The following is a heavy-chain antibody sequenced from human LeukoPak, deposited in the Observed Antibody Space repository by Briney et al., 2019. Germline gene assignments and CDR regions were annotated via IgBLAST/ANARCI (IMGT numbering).Heavy chain of an antibody. CDR2: ISGSGGGT. J-gene: IGHJ4*02. Sequence: PGGSLRLSCAASGFTFSSYAMSWVRQAPGKGLEWVSAISGSGGGTYFADSVKGRFTISRDNAKNSLYLQMNSLRAEDTAVYYCARDGSVLPYGDFLDYWGQGTLVTVSS. V-gene: IGHV3-23*01. CDR1: GFTFSSYA. D-gene: IGHD4-17*01. CDR3: ARDGSVLPYGDFLDY.